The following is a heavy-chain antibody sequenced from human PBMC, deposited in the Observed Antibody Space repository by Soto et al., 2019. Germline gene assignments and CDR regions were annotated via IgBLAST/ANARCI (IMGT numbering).Heavy chain of an antibody. D-gene: IGHD3-16*01. V-gene: IGHV1-8*01. CDR3: ATVRRNGLWPPGGDDAFDL. Sequence: ASVKVSCKASGYTFTSYDINWVRQATGQGLEWMGWMNPNSGNTGYAQKFQGRVTMTRNTSISTAYMELSSLRSEDTAVYYCATVRRNGLWPPGGDDAFDLWGQGAMVTVSS. CDR2: MNPNSGNT. J-gene: IGHJ3*01. CDR1: GYTFTSYD.